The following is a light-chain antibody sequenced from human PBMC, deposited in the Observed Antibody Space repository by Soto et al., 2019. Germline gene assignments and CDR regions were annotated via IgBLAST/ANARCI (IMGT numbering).Light chain of an antibody. CDR3: QQLNTFPFI. CDR2: AAS. Sequence: DIQLTQSPSFLSASVGDRVTITCRASQGIDTDLAWYQQKPGKAPKLLIYAASFLQSGVPSRFSGSGSGTEFTLEISSLQPEDFAAYYCQQLNTFPFIFGRGTRLEIK. J-gene: IGKJ5*01. CDR1: QGIDTD. V-gene: IGKV1-9*01.